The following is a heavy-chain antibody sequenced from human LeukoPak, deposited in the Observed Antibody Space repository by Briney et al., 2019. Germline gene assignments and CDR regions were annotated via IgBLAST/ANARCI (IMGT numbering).Heavy chain of an antibody. CDR3: AKARDIVVVPAAMCALDV. V-gene: IGHV3-23*01. Sequence: GGSLRLSCAATGFTFSNYAMNWVRQAPGKGLEWVSAVSGSGGYTYYVDSVRGRFTISRDNSKNTLYLQLNSLTAEDTAAYYCAKARDIVVVPAAMCALDVWGQGTTVTVSS. D-gene: IGHD2-2*01. J-gene: IGHJ6*02. CDR2: VSGSGGYT. CDR1: GFTFSNYA.